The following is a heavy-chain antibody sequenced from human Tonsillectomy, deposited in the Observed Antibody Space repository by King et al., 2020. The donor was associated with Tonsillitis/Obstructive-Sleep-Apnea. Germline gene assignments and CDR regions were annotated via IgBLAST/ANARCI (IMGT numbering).Heavy chain of an antibody. CDR3: ARGRYCSSTSCPEYFQH. V-gene: IGHV4-34*01. CDR1: GGSFSGYY. J-gene: IGHJ1*01. CDR2: INHSGST. D-gene: IGHD2-2*01. Sequence: VQLQQWGAGLLKPSETLSLTCAVYGGSFSGYYWSWIRQPPGKGLEWIGEINHSGSTNYNPSLKSRVTISVDTSKNQFSLKLSSVTAAATAVYYCARGRYCSSTSCPEYFQHWGQGTLVTVSS.